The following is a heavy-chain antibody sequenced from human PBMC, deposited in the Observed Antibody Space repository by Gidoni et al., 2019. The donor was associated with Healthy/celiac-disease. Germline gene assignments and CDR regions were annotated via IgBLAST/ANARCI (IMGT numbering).Heavy chain of an antibody. Sequence: LEWVSVIYSGGSTYYADSVKGRFTISRDNSKNTLYLQMNSLRAEDTAVYYCARDAWNQFSFDYWGQGTLVTVSS. CDR3: ARDAWNQFSFDY. CDR2: IYSGGST. V-gene: IGHV3-53*01. J-gene: IGHJ4*02. D-gene: IGHD1-1*01.